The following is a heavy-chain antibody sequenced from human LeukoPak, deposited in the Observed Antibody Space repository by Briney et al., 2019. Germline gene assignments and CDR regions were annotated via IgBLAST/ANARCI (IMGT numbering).Heavy chain of an antibody. CDR3: ARFNDNDDAFDI. CDR2: IKEDGSEK. V-gene: IGHV3-7*01. Sequence: RQAPGKXLEWVANIKEDGSEKYYVDSVKGRFTISRDNAKNSLYLQMNSLRAEDTAVYYCARFNDNDDAFDIWGQGTKVTVSS. J-gene: IGHJ3*02. D-gene: IGHD1-1*01.